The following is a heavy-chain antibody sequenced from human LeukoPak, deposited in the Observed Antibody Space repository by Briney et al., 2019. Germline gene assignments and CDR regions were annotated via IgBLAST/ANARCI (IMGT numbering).Heavy chain of an antibody. D-gene: IGHD7-27*01. Sequence: PGGSLRLSCAASGFTFSSYGMSWVRQAPGKGLEWVSGISGGGVSTSYADSVKGRFTISRDNSKNTLYLQMNSLRAEDTAVYYCASRVGSLGPPPDNWGQGTQVTVSS. V-gene: IGHV3-23*01. CDR1: GFTFSSYG. J-gene: IGHJ4*02. CDR2: ISGGGVST. CDR3: ASRVGSLGPPPDN.